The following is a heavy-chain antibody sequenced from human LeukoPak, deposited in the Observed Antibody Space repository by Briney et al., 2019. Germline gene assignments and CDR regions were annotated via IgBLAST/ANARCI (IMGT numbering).Heavy chain of an antibody. CDR3: ARALGSGDHGLVV. CDR2: ISRTGTTV. Sequence: GGSLSLSHAASGFTFSSYTMNWVRQAPGKGLEWISYISRTGTTVYYADSVKGRFTISRDNAKNSLYLQMNSLRSEDTALYYCARALGSGDHGLVVWGQGTLLTVSS. J-gene: IGHJ4*02. V-gene: IGHV3-48*01. D-gene: IGHD4-17*01. CDR1: GFTFSSYT.